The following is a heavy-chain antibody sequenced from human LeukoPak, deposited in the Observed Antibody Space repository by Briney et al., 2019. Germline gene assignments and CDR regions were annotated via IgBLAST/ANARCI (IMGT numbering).Heavy chain of an antibody. J-gene: IGHJ6*02. V-gene: IGHV3-21*01. D-gene: IGHD6-19*01. CDR2: ISSSSSYI. CDR1: GFTFSSYS. CDR3: ARGERKSGYSSGWYGYYYYGMDV. Sequence: NPGGSLRLSCAASGFTFSSYSMNWVRQAPGKGLEWVSSISSSSSYIYYADSVKGRFTISRDNAKNSLYLQMNSPRAEDTAVYYCARGERKSGYSSGWYGYYYYGMDVWGQGTTVTVSS.